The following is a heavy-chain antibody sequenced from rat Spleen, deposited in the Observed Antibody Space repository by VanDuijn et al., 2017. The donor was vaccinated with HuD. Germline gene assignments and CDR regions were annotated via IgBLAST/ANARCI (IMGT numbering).Heavy chain of an antibody. V-gene: IGHV5-22*01. J-gene: IGHJ2*01. CDR2: ITYDDYTT. D-gene: IGHD1-12*02. CDR3: ARHRGMMVVITPFDY. Sequence: EVQLVESGGGLVQPGRSMKLSCAASGFTFSNYGMAWVRQAPTQGLEWVASITYDDYTTYYRDSVKGRFTISRDNAKSTLYLQMNSLRSEDTATYYCARHRGMMVVITPFDYWGQGVMVTVSS. CDR1: GFTFSNYG.